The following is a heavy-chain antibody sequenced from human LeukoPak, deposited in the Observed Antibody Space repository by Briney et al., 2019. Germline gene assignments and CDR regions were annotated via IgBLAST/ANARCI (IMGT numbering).Heavy chain of an antibody. J-gene: IGHJ4*02. CDR2: ISNVGEIT. V-gene: IGHV3-11*01. D-gene: IGHD3-10*01. CDR3: ARGGNYDSGSHYLVY. CDR1: GITLNDYY. Sequence: GGSLRLSCEVSGITLNDYYMSWIRQSPGKGLEWISYISNVGEITRYADSVKGRFTISRDNAKNSLYLQMDSLRPEDTAMYFCARGGNYDSGSHYLVYWGQGTLVTVSS.